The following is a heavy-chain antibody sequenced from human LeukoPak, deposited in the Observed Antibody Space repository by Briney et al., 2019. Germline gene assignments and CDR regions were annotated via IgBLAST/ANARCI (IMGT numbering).Heavy chain of an antibody. J-gene: IGHJ4*02. Sequence: ASVKVSCKASGYTFTGYYMHWVRQAPGQGLEWMGWINPNSGGTNHAQKFQGRVTMTRDTSISTAYMELSRLRSDDTAVYYCARSGVGARDLDYWGQGTLVTVSS. CDR3: ARSGVGARDLDY. D-gene: IGHD1-26*01. CDR2: INPNSGGT. V-gene: IGHV1-2*02. CDR1: GYTFTGYY.